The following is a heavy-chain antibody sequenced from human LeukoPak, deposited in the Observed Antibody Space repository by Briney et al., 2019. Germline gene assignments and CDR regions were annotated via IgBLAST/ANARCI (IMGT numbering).Heavy chain of an antibody. D-gene: IGHD2-2*01. V-gene: IGHV3-23*01. Sequence: PGGSLRLSCAATGFSGFPFSSYAMNWVRQAPGKGLEWVSSIYGSGVGTNYADSVKGRFTISRDNSKNTLYLQMNSLGAADTAVYYCAKSTLGMPTADSFDCWGQGALVTVSS. CDR2: IYGSGVGT. CDR3: AKSTLGMPTADSFDC. J-gene: IGHJ4*02. CDR1: GFPFSSYA.